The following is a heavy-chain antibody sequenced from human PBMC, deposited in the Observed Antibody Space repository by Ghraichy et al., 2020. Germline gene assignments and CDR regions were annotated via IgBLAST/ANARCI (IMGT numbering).Heavy chain of an antibody. CDR3: ARDTSPLIPPHYYYYYGMDV. J-gene: IGHJ6*02. D-gene: IGHD2-21*01. CDR2: ISSSSSTI. Sequence: GGSLRLSCAASGFTFSSYSMNWVRQAPGKGLEWVSYISSSSSTIYYADSVKGRFTISRDNAKNSLYLQMNSLRDEDTAVYYCARDTSPLIPPHYYYYYGMDVWGQGTTVTVSS. V-gene: IGHV3-48*02. CDR1: GFTFSSYS.